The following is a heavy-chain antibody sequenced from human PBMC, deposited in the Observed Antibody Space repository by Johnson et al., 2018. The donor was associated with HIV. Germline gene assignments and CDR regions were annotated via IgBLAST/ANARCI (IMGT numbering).Heavy chain of an antibody. Sequence: EVQLVESGGGLVQPGRSLRLSCAASGFTFHDYAMHWVRQAPGKGLEWVGRIKSKTEGGTTDYAAPVQGRFTISRDNAKHSLYLQMNSLRAEGTALYYCARGRLGDPFPGAFDIWGQGTMVTVSS. CDR3: ARGRLGDPFPGAFDI. CDR1: GFTFHDYA. D-gene: IGHD3-16*01. V-gene: IGHV3-9*01. J-gene: IGHJ3*02. CDR2: IKSKTEGGTT.